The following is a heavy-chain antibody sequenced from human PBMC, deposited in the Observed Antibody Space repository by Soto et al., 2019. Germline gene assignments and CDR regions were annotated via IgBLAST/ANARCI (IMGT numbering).Heavy chain of an antibody. J-gene: IGHJ4*02. V-gene: IGHV4-59*01. CDR3: ARVVYCGGDCYSLGY. CDR2: IYYSGST. Sequence: SETLSLTCTVSGGSISSYYWSWIRQPPGKGLEWIGYIYYSGSTNYNPSLKSRVTISVDTSKNQFSLKLSSVTAADTAVYYCARVVYCGGDCYSLGYWGQGTLVTVSS. D-gene: IGHD2-21*02. CDR1: GGSISSYY.